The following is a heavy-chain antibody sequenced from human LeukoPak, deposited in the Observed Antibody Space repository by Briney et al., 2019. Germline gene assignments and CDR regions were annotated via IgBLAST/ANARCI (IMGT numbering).Heavy chain of an antibody. D-gene: IGHD6-13*01. J-gene: IGHJ4*02. CDR2: IYYSGST. V-gene: IGHV4-39*01. CDR1: GGSISSSSYY. CDR3: ARQGGYSSSWSSVDY. Sequence: PSETLSLTCAVSGGSISSSSYYWGWIRQPPGKGLEWIGSIYYSGSTYYNPSLKSRVTISVDTSKNQFSLKLSSVTAADTAVYYCARQGGYSSSWSSVDYWGQGTLVTVSS.